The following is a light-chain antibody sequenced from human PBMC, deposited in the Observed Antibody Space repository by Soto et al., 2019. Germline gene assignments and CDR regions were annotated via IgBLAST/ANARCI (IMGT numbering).Light chain of an antibody. CDR2: EVY. J-gene: IGLJ3*02. CDR3: SSYTSSSTVV. V-gene: IGLV2-14*01. CDR1: TSDIGAYNF. Sequence: QSALTQPASVSGSPGQSITISCTGSTSDIGAYNFVSWYQQRPGKAPKLMIYEVYIRPSGVSYRFSGSKSGNTASLTISGLQAEDEADYFCSSYTSSSTVVFGEGTQLTVL.